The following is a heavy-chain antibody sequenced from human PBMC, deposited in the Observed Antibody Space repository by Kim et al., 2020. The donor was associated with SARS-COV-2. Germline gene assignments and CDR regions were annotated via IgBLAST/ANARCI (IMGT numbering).Heavy chain of an antibody. CDR2: ISSSGSTI. D-gene: IGHD5-12*01. V-gene: IGHV3-48*03. CDR1: GFTFSSYE. J-gene: IGHJ6*02. CDR3: ARDKWPGAGWALYYYGMDV. Sequence: GGSLRLSCAASGFTFSSYEMNWVRQAPGKGLEWVSYISSSGSTIYYADSVKGRFTISRDNAKNSLYLQMNSLRAEDTAVYYCARDKWPGAGWALYYYGMDVWGQGTTVTVSS.